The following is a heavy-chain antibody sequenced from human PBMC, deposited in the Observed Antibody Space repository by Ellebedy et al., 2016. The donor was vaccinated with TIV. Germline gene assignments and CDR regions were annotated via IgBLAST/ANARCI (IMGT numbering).Heavy chain of an antibody. CDR2: ISSSSSYI. CDR1: GFSFSSHA. CDR3: AKEGTMVRGVIIDY. D-gene: IGHD3-10*01. J-gene: IGHJ4*02. Sequence: GESLKISCAASGFSFSSHAMSWVRQAPGKGLEWVSSISSSSSYIYYADSVKGRFTISRDNSKNTLYLQMNSLRAEDTAVYYCAKEGTMVRGVIIDYWGQGTLVTVSS. V-gene: IGHV3-23*01.